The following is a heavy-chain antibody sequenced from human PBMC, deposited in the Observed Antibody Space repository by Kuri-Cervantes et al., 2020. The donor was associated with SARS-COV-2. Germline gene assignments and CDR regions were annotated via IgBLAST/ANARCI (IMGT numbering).Heavy chain of an antibody. V-gene: IGHV1-45*01. Sequence: SVKVSCKASGDSFDYRFLHWVRQAPGQPLEWMGWITPFNGNTNYAQRFQDRVTITRDRSMSTAYMELSSLRSDDIAMYYYARSGPGAISREDGACDIWGQGTMVTVSS. CDR2: ITPFNGNT. CDR1: GDSFDYRF. D-gene: IGHD5-24*01. J-gene: IGHJ3*02. CDR3: ARSGPGAISREDGACDI.